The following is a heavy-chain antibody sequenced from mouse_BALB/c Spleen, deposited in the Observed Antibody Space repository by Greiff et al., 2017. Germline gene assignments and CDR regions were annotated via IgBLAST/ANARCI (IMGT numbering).Heavy chain of an antibody. CDR3: ARGYRYGYFDY. CDR2: ISSGGGST. D-gene: IGHD2-14*01. Sequence: EVQGVESGGGLVKPGGSLKLSCAASGFAFSSYDMSWVRQTPEKRLEWVAYISSGGGSTYYPDTVKGRFTISRDNAKNTLYLQMSSLKSEDTAMYYCARGYRYGYFDYWGQGTTLTVSS. J-gene: IGHJ2*01. CDR1: GFAFSSYD. V-gene: IGHV5-12-1*01.